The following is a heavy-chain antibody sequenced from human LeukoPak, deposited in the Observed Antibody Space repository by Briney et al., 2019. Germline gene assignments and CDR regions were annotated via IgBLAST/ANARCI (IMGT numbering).Heavy chain of an antibody. V-gene: IGHV4-59*01. J-gene: IGHJ4*02. CDR1: GGSISTYY. CDR3: TRNYDSSGYTTFGY. Sequence: PSETLSLTCTVSGGSISTYYWSWIRQPPGKGLEWIGHIYYSGSTNYNPSLKSRVTIAVDTSKNHFSLKLSSVTAADTAVYYCTRNYDSSGYTTFGYWGRGTLVTVPS. D-gene: IGHD3-22*01. CDR2: IYYSGST.